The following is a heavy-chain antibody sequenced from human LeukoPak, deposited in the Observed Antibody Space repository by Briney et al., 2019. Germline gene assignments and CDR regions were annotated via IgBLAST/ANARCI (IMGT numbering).Heavy chain of an antibody. CDR2: IYYSGTT. J-gene: IGHJ4*02. Sequence: SETRSLTCPAPGNSISSTSYFWGWIRQPPGKGLEWIATIYYSGTTYYNPSLKSRVTISVDTSKNQFSLKLSSVSASDMAVYYCARHKCSGIYCPFDYWGQGTLVTVSS. CDR1: GNSISSTSYF. V-gene: IGHV4-39*01. CDR3: ARHKCSGIYCPFDY. D-gene: IGHD2-15*01.